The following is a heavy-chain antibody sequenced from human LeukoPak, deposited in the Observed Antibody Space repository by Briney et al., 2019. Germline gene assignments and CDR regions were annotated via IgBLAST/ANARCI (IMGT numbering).Heavy chain of an antibody. CDR2: INSDGSST. D-gene: IGHD5-12*01. J-gene: IGHJ4*02. V-gene: IGHV3-74*01. Sequence: GGSLRLPCVAPGFTFSSYWMHWVRQAPGKGLVWVSRINSDGSSTTCADSVKGRFTISRDNAKNTLWLQMNSLRAEDTAVYYCVQSSPTIDYWGQGTLVTVSS. CDR1: GFTFSSYW. CDR3: VQSSPTIDY.